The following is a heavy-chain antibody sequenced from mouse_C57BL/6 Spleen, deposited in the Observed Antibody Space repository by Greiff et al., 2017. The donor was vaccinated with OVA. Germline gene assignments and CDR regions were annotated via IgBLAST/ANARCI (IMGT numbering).Heavy chain of an antibody. V-gene: IGHV1-42*01. Sequence: EVQLQQSGPELVKPGASVKISCKASGYSFTGYYMNWVKQSPEKSLEWIGEINPSTGGTTYNQKFKAKATLTVDKSSSTAYMQLKSLTSEDSAVSYCASYYYGSSYRFAYWGKGTLVTVSA. CDR2: INPSTGGT. CDR1: GYSFTGYY. D-gene: IGHD1-1*01. J-gene: IGHJ3*01. CDR3: ASYYYGSSYRFAY.